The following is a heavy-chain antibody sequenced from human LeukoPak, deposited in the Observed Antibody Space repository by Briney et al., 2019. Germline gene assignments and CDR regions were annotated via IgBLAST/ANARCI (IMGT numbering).Heavy chain of an antibody. CDR1: GFTFSRYE. Sequence: GGSLRLSCAVSGFTFSRYEMSWIRQAPGKGLEWISYISPSGTTMYYVDSVKGRFIISRDNAKDSLYLQMNSLRVEDTSVYYCARDPRGPDYWGQGTLVTVSS. J-gene: IGHJ4*02. CDR3: ARDPRGPDY. V-gene: IGHV3-48*03. CDR2: ISPSGTTM.